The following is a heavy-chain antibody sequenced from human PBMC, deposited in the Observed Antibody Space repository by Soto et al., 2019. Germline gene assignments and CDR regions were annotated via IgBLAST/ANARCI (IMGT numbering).Heavy chain of an antibody. D-gene: IGHD3-10*01. CDR3: ATEGGSGRTAFDI. CDR1: GYTFTGYY. J-gene: IGHJ3*02. CDR2: INPNSGGI. V-gene: IGHV1-2*04. Sequence: ASVKVSCKASGYTFTGYYMHWVRQAPGQGLEWMGWINPNSGGINYAQKFQGWVTMTRDTSISTAYMELSRLRFDDTAVYYCATEGGSGRTAFDIWGQGTMVTVSS.